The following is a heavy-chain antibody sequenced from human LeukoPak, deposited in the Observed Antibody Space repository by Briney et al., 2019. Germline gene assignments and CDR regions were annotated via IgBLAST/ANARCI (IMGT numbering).Heavy chain of an antibody. D-gene: IGHD6-13*01. Sequence: PGGSLRLSCAASGFTFSSYEMNWVRQAPGKGLEWVSYISSSGSTIYYADSVKGRFTISRDNAKNSLYLQMNSLRAEDTAVYYCARDASRAAAGSADYWGQGTLVTVSS. CDR1: GFTFSSYE. CDR2: ISSSGSTI. CDR3: ARDASRAAAGSADY. J-gene: IGHJ4*02. V-gene: IGHV3-48*03.